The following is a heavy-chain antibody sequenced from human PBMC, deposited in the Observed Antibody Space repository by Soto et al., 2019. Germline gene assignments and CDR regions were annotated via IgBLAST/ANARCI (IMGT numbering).Heavy chain of an antibody. D-gene: IGHD6-13*01. Sequence: SETLSLTCTVSGGSISSCCYYWSWIRQHPGKGLEWIGYIYYSGSTYYNPSLKSRVTISVDTSKNQFSLKLSSVTAADTAVYYCARGRDHSSSWTNYFDYWGQGTLVTVSS. J-gene: IGHJ4*02. V-gene: IGHV4-31*03. CDR1: GGSISSCCYY. CDR3: ARGRDHSSSWTNYFDY. CDR2: IYYSGST.